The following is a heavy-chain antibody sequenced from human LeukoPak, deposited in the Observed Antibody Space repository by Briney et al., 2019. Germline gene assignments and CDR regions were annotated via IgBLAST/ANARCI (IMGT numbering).Heavy chain of an antibody. CDR3: ARQPDGYNSYYFDY. Sequence: ASVKVSCKASGGTFSSYAISWVRQAPGQGLEWMGRIIPIFGIANYAQKFLGRVTITADKSTSTAYMELSSLRSEDTAVYYCARQPDGYNSYYFDYWGQGTLVTVSS. J-gene: IGHJ4*02. CDR2: IIPIFGIA. D-gene: IGHD5-24*01. V-gene: IGHV1-69*04. CDR1: GGTFSSYA.